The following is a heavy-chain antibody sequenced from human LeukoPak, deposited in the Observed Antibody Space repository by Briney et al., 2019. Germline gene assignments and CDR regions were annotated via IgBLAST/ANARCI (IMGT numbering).Heavy chain of an antibody. Sequence: TLSLTCAVSGGPISSGDSYWSWIRQPPGKGLEWIGYIYYSGSTYHNPSLKSRATISEDTSRNQFSLNLTSVTAADTAVYFCARDQDNHDSGSHIVDWFDPWGQGTLVIVSS. CDR1: GGPISSGDSY. J-gene: IGHJ5*02. D-gene: IGHD3-10*01. CDR2: IYYSGST. V-gene: IGHV4-31*02. CDR3: ARDQDNHDSGSHIVDWFDP.